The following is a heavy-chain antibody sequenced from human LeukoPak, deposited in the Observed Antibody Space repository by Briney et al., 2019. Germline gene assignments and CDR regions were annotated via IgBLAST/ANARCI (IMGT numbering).Heavy chain of an antibody. V-gene: IGHV3-7*01. CDR1: GFTFSSYW. J-gene: IGHJ4*02. D-gene: IGHD6-13*01. Sequence: SGGSLRLSCAASGFTFSSYWMSWVRQAPGKGPEWVAHIKQDASQEYHVDSVKGRFTISRDNAKNSLYLQMNSLRAEDTAVYYCARSPQLVRKTYFDYWGQGTLVTVSS. CDR2: IKQDASQE. CDR3: ARSPQLVRKTYFDY.